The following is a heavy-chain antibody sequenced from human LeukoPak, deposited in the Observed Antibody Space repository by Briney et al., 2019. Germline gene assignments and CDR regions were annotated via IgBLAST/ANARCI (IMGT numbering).Heavy chain of an antibody. Sequence: ASETLSLTCTVSGYSISSGYYWGWIRQPPGKGLEWIGSIYHSGSTYYNPSLKSRVTISVDTSKNQFSLKLSSVTAADTAVYYCARVDGSGTQPYFDYWGQGTLVTVSS. CDR3: ARVDGSGTQPYFDY. V-gene: IGHV4-38-2*02. CDR1: GYSISSGYY. J-gene: IGHJ4*02. D-gene: IGHD3-10*01. CDR2: IYHSGST.